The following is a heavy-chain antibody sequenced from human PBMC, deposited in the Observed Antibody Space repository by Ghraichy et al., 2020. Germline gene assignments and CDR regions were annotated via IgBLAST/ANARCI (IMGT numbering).Heavy chain of an antibody. CDR1: GFTFSSYS. V-gene: IGHV3-48*02. D-gene: IGHD3-3*01. CDR3: ARRSEYYDFWSGYFSSDY. CDR2: ISSSSSNI. J-gene: IGHJ4*02. Sequence: LSLTCAASGFTFSSYSMNWVRQAPGKGLEWVSYISSSSSNIYYADSVKGRFTISRDNAKNSLYLQMNSLRDEDTAVYYCARRSEYYDFWSGYFSSDYWGQGTLVTVSS.